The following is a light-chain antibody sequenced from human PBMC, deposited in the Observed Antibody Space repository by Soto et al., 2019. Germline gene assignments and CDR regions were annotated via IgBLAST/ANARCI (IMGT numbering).Light chain of an antibody. CDR2: RAS. J-gene: IGKJ1*01. CDR1: QTISTF. V-gene: IGKV1-39*01. CDR3: QHSYSSPPWT. Sequence: DIQMTQSPASLSVSVGDRVTISCRASQTISTFLNWYQQKPGTAPRLLIYRASSVQSGVPPRFSGSGSGRDFTLTISSLRPEDIATYFCQHSYSSPPWTFGQGTKVEV.